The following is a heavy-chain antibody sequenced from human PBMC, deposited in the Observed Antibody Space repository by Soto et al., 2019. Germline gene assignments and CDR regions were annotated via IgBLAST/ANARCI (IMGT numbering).Heavy chain of an antibody. V-gene: IGHV3-30*18. CDR2: ISYDGSNK. CDR1: GFTFSSYG. J-gene: IGHJ4*02. D-gene: IGHD3-10*01. Sequence: QVQLVESVGGVVQPGKSLRLSCAGSGFTFSSYGMDWVRQAPGKGLEWVAVISYDGSNKYYADSVKGRFTISRDNSKNTLYLQMSSLRADDTAVYYCAKDRMGAGVRGYFDYWGQGTLVTVSS. CDR3: AKDRMGAGVRGYFDY.